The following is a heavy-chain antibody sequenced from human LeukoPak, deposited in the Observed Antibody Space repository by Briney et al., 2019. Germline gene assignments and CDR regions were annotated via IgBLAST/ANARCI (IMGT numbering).Heavy chain of an antibody. D-gene: IGHD5-12*01. Sequence: GGSLRLSCSASGFIFSTYTMYWVRQAPGKGLEYVSVINGDGRTTYYMDSVKGRFTISRDNSKNTLYLQMSSLRADGTAVYYCVGDQVDDTGYLRWGQGTRVTVSA. CDR2: INGDGRTT. J-gene: IGHJ4*02. CDR1: GFIFSTYT. V-gene: IGHV3-64D*06. CDR3: VGDQVDDTGYLR.